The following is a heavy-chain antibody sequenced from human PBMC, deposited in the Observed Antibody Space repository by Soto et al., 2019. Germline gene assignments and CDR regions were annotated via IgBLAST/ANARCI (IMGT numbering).Heavy chain of an antibody. Sequence: QVQLVESGGGEVQPGRSLRLSCAASGFTFSSYGMHWVRQDPGKGLEWVAVISYDGSDKYYADSVKGRFTISRDNSNNTLYLQMDSLRSEDTAVSYGEKGVVVAPTYFQHWGQGTLVTVSS. V-gene: IGHV3-30*18. J-gene: IGHJ1*01. CDR3: EKGVVVAPTYFQH. D-gene: IGHD2-15*01. CDR1: GFTFSSYG. CDR2: ISYDGSDK.